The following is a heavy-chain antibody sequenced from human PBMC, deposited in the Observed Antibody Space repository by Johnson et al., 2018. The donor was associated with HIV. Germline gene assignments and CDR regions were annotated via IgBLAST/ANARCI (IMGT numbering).Heavy chain of an antibody. Sequence: VYLVESGGGLVQPGGSLRLSCAASEFTFSNYDMHWVRQATGKGLEWVSAIGSAGDTYYPGSVKGRFTISRENAKNTLYLQMNSLRAEDTAVYYCAREAYRAFDIWGQGTMVTVSS. D-gene: IGHD3-16*01. CDR2: IGSAGDT. CDR3: AREAYRAFDI. J-gene: IGHJ3*02. CDR1: EFTFSNYD. V-gene: IGHV3-13*01.